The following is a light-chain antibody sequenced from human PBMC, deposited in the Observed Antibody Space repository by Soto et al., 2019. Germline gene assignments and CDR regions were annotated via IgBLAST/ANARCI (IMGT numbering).Light chain of an antibody. CDR2: TSG. V-gene: IGKV1-39*01. CDR1: QRITTY. CDR3: QQTYSTPYT. J-gene: IGKJ2*01. Sequence: IQMTQSPSSLSASVGDRVTITCRASQRITTYLNWYQQKPGEAPILLISTSGTLQRGVPSRFSGSGSGTDFRLTSTALRPEDFATYFCQQTYSTPYTFGQGTKLEIK.